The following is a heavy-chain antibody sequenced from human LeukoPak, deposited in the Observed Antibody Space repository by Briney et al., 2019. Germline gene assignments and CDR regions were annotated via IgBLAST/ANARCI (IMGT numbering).Heavy chain of an antibody. CDR1: GYTFTSYH. J-gene: IGHJ3*02. Sequence: ASVKVSCKASGYTFTSYHMHWVRQAPGQGLEWMGIINPSGGSTSYAQKFQGRVTMTRDMSTSTVYMELNSLRAEDTAVYYCARGLRQWLTRHAFDIWGQGTMVTVSS. CDR3: ARGLRQWLTRHAFDI. D-gene: IGHD6-19*01. CDR2: INPSGGST. V-gene: IGHV1-46*01.